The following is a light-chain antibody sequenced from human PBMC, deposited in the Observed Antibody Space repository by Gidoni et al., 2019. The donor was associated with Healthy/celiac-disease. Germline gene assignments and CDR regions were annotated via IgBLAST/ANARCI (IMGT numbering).Light chain of an antibody. CDR3: MQALQTSIT. J-gene: IGKJ5*01. CDR1: QSLLHSNAYNY. V-gene: IGKV2-28*01. Sequence: DMVMTQSPLSLPVTPGEPASISCRSSQSLLHSNAYNYLDWYLQKPGQSPQLLIYLGSNRASGVPDRFSGSGSGTDFTLKISRVEAEDVGVYYCMQALQTSITFGQGTRLEIK. CDR2: LGS.